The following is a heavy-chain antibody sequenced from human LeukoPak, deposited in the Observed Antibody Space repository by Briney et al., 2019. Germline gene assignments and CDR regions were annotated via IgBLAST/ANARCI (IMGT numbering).Heavy chain of an antibody. CDR1: GFTFSSYW. V-gene: IGHV3-7*01. CDR2: IKQDGSEK. Sequence: GGSLRLSCAASGFTFSSYWMSWVRQAPGKGLEWVANIKQDGSEKYYVDSVKGQFTISRDNAKNSLYLQMNSLRAEDTAVYYCARSIAVAGKGEFDYWGQGTLVTVSS. J-gene: IGHJ4*02. D-gene: IGHD6-19*01. CDR3: ARSIAVAGKGEFDY.